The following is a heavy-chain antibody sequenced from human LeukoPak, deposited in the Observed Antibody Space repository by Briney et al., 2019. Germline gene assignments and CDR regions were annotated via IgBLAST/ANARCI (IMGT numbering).Heavy chain of an antibody. CDR2: INRSGST. CDR1: GGSFSGYY. CDR3: ARSVWVYYYDSSGYYFDY. J-gene: IGHJ4*02. V-gene: IGHV4-34*01. D-gene: IGHD3-22*01. Sequence: SETLSLTCAVYGGSFSGYYWSWIRQPPGKGLEWIGEINRSGSTNYNPSLKSRVTISVDTSKNQFSLKLSSVTVADTAVYYCARSVWVYYYDSSGYYFDYWGQGTLVTVSS.